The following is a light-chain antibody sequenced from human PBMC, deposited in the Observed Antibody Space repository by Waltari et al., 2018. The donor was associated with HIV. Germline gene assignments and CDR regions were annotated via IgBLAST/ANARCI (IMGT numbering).Light chain of an antibody. CDR1: QGIGTW. V-gene: IGKV1-12*01. J-gene: IGKJ5*01. CDR2: SAS. CDR3: QQVNSFPIT. Sequence: DIQMTQSQSSVSASVGDRVTITCRASQGIGTWLAWYQQKLGQAPKLLIYSASYLQSGVPSRFSGSGSGTSFTLAISSLQPEDFATYYCQQVNSFPITFGQGTRLEIK.